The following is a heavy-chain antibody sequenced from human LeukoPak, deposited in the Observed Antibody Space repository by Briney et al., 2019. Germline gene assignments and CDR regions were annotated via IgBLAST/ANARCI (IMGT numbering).Heavy chain of an antibody. Sequence: GGSLRLSCAASGFTFSDYYMSWIRQAPGKGLEWVSYISSSSSYTNYADSVKGRFTIPRDNAKNSLYLQMNSLRAEDTAVYYCAKDYYDSSGYYGNWGQGTLVTVSS. J-gene: IGHJ4*02. D-gene: IGHD3-22*01. CDR2: ISSSSSYT. V-gene: IGHV3-11*06. CDR3: AKDYYDSSGYYGN. CDR1: GFTFSDYY.